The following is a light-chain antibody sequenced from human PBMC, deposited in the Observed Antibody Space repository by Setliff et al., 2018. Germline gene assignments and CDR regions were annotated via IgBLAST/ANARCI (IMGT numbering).Light chain of an antibody. CDR3: AAWDDLLNAVI. V-gene: IGLV1-44*01. Sequence: QSVLTQPPSASGTPGQRVTMSCSGSASNIGRHTVNWYQQLPGTAPKLLISIYDQGVYDQGPSGVLSRFSGSKSGTSASLAITGLQSEDDGDYYCAAWDDLLNAVIFGGGTKVTVL. J-gene: IGLJ2*01. CDR2: IYDQGVYD. CDR1: ASNIGRHT.